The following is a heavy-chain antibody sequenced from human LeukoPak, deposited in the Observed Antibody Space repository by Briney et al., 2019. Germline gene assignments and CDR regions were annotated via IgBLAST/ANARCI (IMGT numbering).Heavy chain of an antibody. CDR2: ISSGSSYI. D-gene: IGHD1-14*01. CDR3: STSRPDRFIDS. Sequence: GSLRLSCAASGFTFSSYSMNWVRQAPGKGLEWVSSISSGSSYIYYADSVKGRFTISRDNAQKAVHLQIFSLRPEDTAVYYCSTSRPDRFIDSWGQGTLVTVST. J-gene: IGHJ4*02. CDR1: GFTFSSYS. V-gene: IGHV3-21*04.